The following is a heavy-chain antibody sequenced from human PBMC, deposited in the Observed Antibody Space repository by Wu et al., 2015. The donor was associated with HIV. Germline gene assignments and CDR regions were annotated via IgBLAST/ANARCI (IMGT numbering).Heavy chain of an antibody. CDR3: ARQTVAGAAFDF. V-gene: IGHV1-2*02. CDR1: GYRFTAFY. D-gene: IGHD6-19*01. Sequence: QVQLVQSGVEVKKPGASVRVSCKASGYRFTAFYLHWMRQAPGQGPEFLGWINPYSGDTKYSPKFQDRVALTRETSISTAFMELRSLRSDDTAVYFCARQTVAGAAFDFWGQGTLVTVTS. CDR2: INPYSGDT. J-gene: IGHJ4*02.